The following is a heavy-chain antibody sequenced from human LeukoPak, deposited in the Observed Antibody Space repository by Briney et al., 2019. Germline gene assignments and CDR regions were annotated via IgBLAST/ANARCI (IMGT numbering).Heavy chain of an antibody. CDR2: INPNSGGT. CDR1: GYTFTGYY. Sequence: ASVKVSCKASGYTFTGYYMHWVRQAPGQGLEWMGWINPNSGGTNYAQKFQGRVTMTRDTSISTAYMELSRLRSDDTAVYYCARGSGGAVAGIDYWGQGTLVTASS. D-gene: IGHD6-19*01. CDR3: ARGSGGAVAGIDY. J-gene: IGHJ4*02. V-gene: IGHV1-2*02.